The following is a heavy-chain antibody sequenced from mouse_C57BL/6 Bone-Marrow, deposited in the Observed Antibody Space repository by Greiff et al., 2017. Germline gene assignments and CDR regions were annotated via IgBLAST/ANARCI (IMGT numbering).Heavy chain of an antibody. CDR2: IDPSDSYT. Sequence: QVQLQQPGAELVMPGASVKLSCKASGYTFTSYWMHWVKQRPGQGLEWIGEIDPSDSYTNYNQKFKGKSTLTVDKSSITAYMRLSSLTSEDSAVYYCARGDYYYGSSPYAMDYWGQGTSVTVSS. CDR3: ARGDYYYGSSPYAMDY. V-gene: IGHV1-69*01. CDR1: GYTFTSYW. J-gene: IGHJ4*01. D-gene: IGHD1-1*01.